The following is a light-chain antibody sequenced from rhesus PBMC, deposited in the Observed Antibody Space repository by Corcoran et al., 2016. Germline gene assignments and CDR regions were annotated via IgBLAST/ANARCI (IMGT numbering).Light chain of an antibody. CDR2: GAY. CDR1: QGISNK. J-gene: IGKJ4*01. V-gene: IGKV1-25*02. Sequence: DIQMTQSPSSLSASVGDTVTITCQASQGISNKLAWYQQKPGNVPKLLIYGAYTSQSGVPSRFSGSCSGTDFTLTISSLQAEDFATYYCQHGYGIPLTFGGGTKVELK. CDR3: QHGYGIPLT.